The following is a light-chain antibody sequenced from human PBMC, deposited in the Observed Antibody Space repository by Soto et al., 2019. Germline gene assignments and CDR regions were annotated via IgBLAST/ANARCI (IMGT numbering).Light chain of an antibody. J-gene: IGKJ5*01. Sequence: DIQLTQTPSTFSASVGDEVPITCRASQTISRWLAWYQQKPGRAPKLLIYDASTLESGVPSRFSGSGSETEFTLTISRLQPDDFATYFCHSRAFGQGTRLEIK. CDR2: DAS. V-gene: IGKV1-5*01. CDR3: HSRA. CDR1: QTISRW.